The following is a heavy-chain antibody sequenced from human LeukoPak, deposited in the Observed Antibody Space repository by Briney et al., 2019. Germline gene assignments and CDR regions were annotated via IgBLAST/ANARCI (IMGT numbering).Heavy chain of an antibody. V-gene: IGHV4-39*01. J-gene: IGHJ6*03. D-gene: IGHD6-19*01. CDR1: GGSISSSSYY. Sequence: SETLSLTCTVYGGSISSSSYYWGWIRQPPGKGLEWIGSIYYSGSTYYNPSLKSRVTISVDTSKNQFSLKLSSVTAADTAVYYCARFGYSSGWVYYYYMDVWGKGTTVTVSS. CDR3: ARFGYSSGWVYYYYMDV. CDR2: IYYSGST.